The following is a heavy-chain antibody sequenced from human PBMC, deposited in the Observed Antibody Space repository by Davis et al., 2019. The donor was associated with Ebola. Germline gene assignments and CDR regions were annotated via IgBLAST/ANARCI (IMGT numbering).Heavy chain of an antibody. CDR2: ISWNSGSI. CDR1: GFTFDDYA. J-gene: IGHJ6*02. CDR3: ARDREMATIVKAYYYYGMDV. D-gene: IGHD5-24*01. V-gene: IGHV3-9*01. Sequence: PGGSLRLSCAASGFTFDDYAMHWVRQAPGKGLEWVSGISWNSGSIGYADSVKGRFTNSRDNAKNSLYLQMNSLRAEDTAVYYCARDREMATIVKAYYYYGMDVWGQGTTVTVSS.